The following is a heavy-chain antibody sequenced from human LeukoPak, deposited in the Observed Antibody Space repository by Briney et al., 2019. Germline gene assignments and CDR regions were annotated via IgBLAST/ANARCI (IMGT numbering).Heavy chain of an antibody. CDR3: AKDLRLYDYVWGSYRPFDY. J-gene: IGHJ4*02. D-gene: IGHD3-16*02. CDR1: GFTFSSYA. CDR2: ISGSGGST. Sequence: PGGSLRLSCAASGFTFSSYAMSWVRQAPGKGLEWVSAISGSGGSTYYADSVKGRFTISRDNSKNTQYLQMNSLRAEDTAVYYCAKDLRLYDYVWGSYRPFDYWGQGTLVTVSS. V-gene: IGHV3-23*01.